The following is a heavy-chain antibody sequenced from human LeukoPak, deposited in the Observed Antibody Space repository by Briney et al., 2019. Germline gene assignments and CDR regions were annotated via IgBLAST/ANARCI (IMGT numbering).Heavy chain of an antibody. Sequence: ASVKVSCKASGYTFTNYYMHWVRQAPGQGLEWMGIINPSDGSTDYAQKFPGRITMTRDTSTSTVYMKLSSLTSEDTAIYYCARGNSCGRCFDSWGQGTLVTVSS. D-gene: IGHD2-21*01. CDR2: INPSDGST. J-gene: IGHJ4*02. CDR1: GYTFTNYY. V-gene: IGHV1-46*01. CDR3: ARGNSCGRCFDS.